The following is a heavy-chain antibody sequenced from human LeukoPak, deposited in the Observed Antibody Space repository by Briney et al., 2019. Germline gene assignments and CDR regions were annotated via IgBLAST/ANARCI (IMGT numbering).Heavy chain of an antibody. J-gene: IGHJ4*02. V-gene: IGHV4-39*01. D-gene: IGHD3-9*01. Sequence: SETLSLTCTASGGSISSSSYYWGWLRQPPGKGLEWIGSIYYSGSTYYNPSLKSRVTISVDTSKNQFSLKLSSVTAADTAVYYCARAYYDILTGYYVRLGELSSPLYYFDYWGQGTLVTVSS. CDR3: ARAYYDILTGYYVRLGELSSPLYYFDY. CDR1: GGSISSSSYY. CDR2: IYYSGST.